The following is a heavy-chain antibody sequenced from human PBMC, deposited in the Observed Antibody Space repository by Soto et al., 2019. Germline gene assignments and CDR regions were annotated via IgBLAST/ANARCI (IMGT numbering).Heavy chain of an antibody. CDR2: TYYRSKWYN. CDR3: AREDDGKDIVVVPAATGTDYYYYYGMDV. CDR1: GDSVSSNSAA. D-gene: IGHD2-2*01. Sequence: SQTLSLTCAISGDSVSSNSAAWNWIRQSPSRGLEWLGRTYYRSKWYNDYAVSVKSRITINPDTSKNQFSLQLNSVTPEDTAVYYCAREDDGKDIVVVPAATGTDYYYYYGMDVWGQGTTVTVSS. J-gene: IGHJ6*02. V-gene: IGHV6-1*01.